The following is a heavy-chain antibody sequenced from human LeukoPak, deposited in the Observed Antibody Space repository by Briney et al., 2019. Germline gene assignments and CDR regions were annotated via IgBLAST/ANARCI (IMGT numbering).Heavy chain of an antibody. D-gene: IGHD2-15*01. J-gene: IGHJ4*02. CDR2: ISSSSSYI. CDR3: ARGKGQYCSGGSCYLDY. V-gene: IGHV3-21*01. Sequence: PGGSLRLSCAASGFTFSSYNMNWVRQAPGKGLEWVSSISSSSSYIYYADSVKGRFTISRDNAKNSLYLQMNSLRAEDTAVYYCARGKGQYCSGGSCYLDYWGQGTLVTVSS. CDR1: GFTFSSYN.